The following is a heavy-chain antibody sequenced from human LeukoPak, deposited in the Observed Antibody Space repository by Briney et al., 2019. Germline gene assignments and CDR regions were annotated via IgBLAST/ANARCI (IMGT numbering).Heavy chain of an antibody. V-gene: IGHV1-46*01. D-gene: IGHD3-22*01. J-gene: IGHJ4*02. Sequence: PGASVKVSCKASGYTFTSYYMHWVRQAPGQGLEWMGIINPSGGSTSYAQKFQGRVTMTRDTSTSAVYMELSSLTSEDTAVYYCARDLYERDSSGHYGGGLDYWGQGTLVAVSS. CDR2: INPSGGST. CDR3: ARDLYERDSSGHYGGGLDY. CDR1: GYTFTSYY.